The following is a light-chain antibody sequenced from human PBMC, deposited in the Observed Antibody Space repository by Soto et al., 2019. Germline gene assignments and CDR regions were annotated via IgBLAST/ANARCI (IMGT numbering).Light chain of an antibody. CDR2: GAS. V-gene: IGKV3-15*01. J-gene: IGKJ2*01. CDR3: QQYIDWPPYT. CDR1: QTVSRS. Sequence: EVVLTQSPATLSVTPGERGTLSCRASQTVSRSLAWYQQKPGQAPRLLIYGASTRATGIPGRFSGSGSGTDFTLTISSLQSEDFAVYYCQQYIDWPPYTFGQGTKVDIK.